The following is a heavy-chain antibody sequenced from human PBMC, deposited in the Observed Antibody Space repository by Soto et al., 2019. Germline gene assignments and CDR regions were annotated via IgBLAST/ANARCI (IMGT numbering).Heavy chain of an antibody. CDR1: GGTFSSYA. CDR2: IIPIFGTA. J-gene: IGHJ4*02. V-gene: IGHV1-69*06. D-gene: IGHD3-22*01. CDR3: ARAGYYYDSSGYYYPPFDY. Sequence: EASVKVSCKASGGTFSSYAISWVRQAPGQGLEWMGGIIPIFGTANYAQKFQGRVTITADKSTSTAYMELSSLRSEDTAVYYCARAGYYYDSSGYYYPPFDYWGQGTLVTVSS.